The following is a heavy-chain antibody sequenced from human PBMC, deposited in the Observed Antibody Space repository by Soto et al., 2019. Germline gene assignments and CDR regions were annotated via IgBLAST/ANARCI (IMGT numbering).Heavy chain of an antibody. CDR1: GYSFTTYT. Sequence: QVQLVQSGAEVKKPGASVKVSCKASGYSFTTYTMHWVRQAPGQRLEWMGWINPGNGNTKYSQKFQGRVTISRDTSASTAYMELSSLRSEDTAVYFCARDGARITIFGVVYYFDYWGQGTLVTVSS. J-gene: IGHJ4*01. CDR2: INPGNGNT. D-gene: IGHD3-3*01. CDR3: ARDGARITIFGVVYYFDY. V-gene: IGHV1-3*01.